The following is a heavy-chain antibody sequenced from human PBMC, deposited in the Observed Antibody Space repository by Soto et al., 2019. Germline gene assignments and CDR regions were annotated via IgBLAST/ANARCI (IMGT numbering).Heavy chain of an antibody. CDR2: INPNSGGT. V-gene: IGHV1-2*04. Sequence: ASVKVSCKASGYTFTGYYMHWVRQAPGQGLEWMGWINPNSGGTNYAQKFQGWVTMTRDTSISTAYMEPSRLRSDDTAVYYCARGRVRYCSSTSCYPRGWFDPWGQGTLVTVSS. CDR3: ARGRVRYCSSTSCYPRGWFDP. D-gene: IGHD2-2*01. J-gene: IGHJ5*02. CDR1: GYTFTGYY.